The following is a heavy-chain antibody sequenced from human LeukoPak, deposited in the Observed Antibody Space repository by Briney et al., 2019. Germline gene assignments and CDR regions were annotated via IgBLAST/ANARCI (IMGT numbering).Heavy chain of an antibody. J-gene: IGHJ4*02. D-gene: IGHD4-17*01. CDR1: GFTFSNYA. V-gene: IGHV3-23*01. Sequence: GGSLRLSCAASGFTFSNYAMSWVRQAPGKGLEWDSAVTGSGGSTFYAVSVKGRFTISRDNSKNTLYLQMNSLRVEDTALYYCAKRRGPTYGDFDYWGQGTLVTVSS. CDR2: VTGSGGST. CDR3: AKRRGPTYGDFDY.